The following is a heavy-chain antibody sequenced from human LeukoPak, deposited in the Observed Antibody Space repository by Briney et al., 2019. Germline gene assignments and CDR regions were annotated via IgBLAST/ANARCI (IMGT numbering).Heavy chain of an antibody. V-gene: IGHV3-21*04. Sequence: GGSLRLSCTASGFTFSSYSLNWVRQAPGKGLEWVSSVSTGSNYIYYADSVKGRFTISRDTSKNTLYLQMNSLRVEDTALYYCAARSSGSHFDYWGQGTLVTVSS. CDR3: AARSSGSHFDY. CDR1: GFTFSSYS. D-gene: IGHD3-10*01. J-gene: IGHJ4*02. CDR2: VSTGSNYI.